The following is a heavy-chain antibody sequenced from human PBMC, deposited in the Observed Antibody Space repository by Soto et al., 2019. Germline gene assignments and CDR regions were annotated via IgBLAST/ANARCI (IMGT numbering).Heavy chain of an antibody. D-gene: IGHD4-17*01. J-gene: IGHJ6*02. CDR2: IYHSGST. Sequence: QVQLQESGPGLVKPSGTLSLTCAVSGGSISSSNWWSWVRQPPGKGLEWIGEIYHSGSTNYNPSLHSRVTTLVDKSKNQFSLKLSSVTASDTAVHYHARVITVTTDYYYRMDVWGQGTTVTVSS. CDR1: GGSISSSNW. V-gene: IGHV4-4*02. CDR3: ARVITVTTDYYYRMDV.